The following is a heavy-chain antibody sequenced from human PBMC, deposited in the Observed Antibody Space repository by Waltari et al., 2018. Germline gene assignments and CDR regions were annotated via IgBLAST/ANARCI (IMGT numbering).Heavy chain of an antibody. CDR2: ISYSGGSI. Sequence: EVQLLESGGGLVQPGGSSRLSCVASGFTFSSYDMGWVRQVPGKGVECVSGISYSGGSIYYADSVKGRFTISRDNSKNMLYLQMNSLRVEDTAIYYCVKEKFAYWGRGTLVTVSS. J-gene: IGHJ4*02. V-gene: IGHV3-23*01. CDR1: GFTFSSYD. CDR3: VKEKFAY.